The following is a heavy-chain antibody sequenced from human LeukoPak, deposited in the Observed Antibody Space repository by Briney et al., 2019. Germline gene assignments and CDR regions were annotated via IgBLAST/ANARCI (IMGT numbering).Heavy chain of an antibody. J-gene: IGHJ4*02. CDR2: IIPIFGTA. D-gene: IGHD3-22*01. CDR1: GGTFSSYA. V-gene: IGHV1-69*05. Sequence: SVKVSCKASGGTFSSYAISWVRQAPGQGLEWMGRIIPIFGTANYAQKFQGRVTITTDESTSTAYMELSSLRSEDTAVYYCARGWYYYDSSGYYYFDYWGQGTLVTVSS. CDR3: ARGWYYYDSSGYYYFDY.